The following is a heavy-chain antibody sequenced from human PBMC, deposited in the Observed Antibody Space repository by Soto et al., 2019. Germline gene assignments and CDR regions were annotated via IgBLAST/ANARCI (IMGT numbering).Heavy chain of an antibody. CDR3: AGWNYESGLDV. D-gene: IGHD3-3*01. J-gene: IGHJ6*02. CDR1: GFSRNTNGMG. V-gene: IGHV2-5*02. Sequence: QSTLTEAGPTLVRPTQTPTLSGSFMGFSRNTNGMGVGRIRQPPGKALEWLAFINWAEDKRYSPSLKTRLTVTTDTSKNAVVLTLPNLDPMHTVTYYIAGWNYESGLDVWGPGTTVTVSS. CDR2: INWAEDK.